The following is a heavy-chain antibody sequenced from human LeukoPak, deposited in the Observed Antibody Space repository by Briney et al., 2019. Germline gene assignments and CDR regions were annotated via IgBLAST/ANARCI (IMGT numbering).Heavy chain of an antibody. V-gene: IGHV1-69*05. CDR3: ARAQEMATMRGWYFDL. J-gene: IGHJ2*01. D-gene: IGHD5-24*01. CDR1: GYTFSSYA. Sequence: SVKVSCKASGYTFSSYAISWVRQAPGQGLEWMGGIIPIFGTANYAQKFQGRVTITTDESTSTAYMELSSLRSEDTAVYYCARAQEMATMRGWYFDLWGRGTLVTVSS. CDR2: IIPIFGTA.